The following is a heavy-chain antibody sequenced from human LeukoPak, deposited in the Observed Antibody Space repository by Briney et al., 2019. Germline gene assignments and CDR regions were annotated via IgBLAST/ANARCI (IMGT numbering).Heavy chain of an antibody. CDR1: GGSISSGSYY. J-gene: IGHJ3*02. CDR3: ARLYCSSTSCYGYAFDI. D-gene: IGHD2-2*01. V-gene: IGHV4-61*02. CDR2: IYTSGST. Sequence: ASETLSLTCTVSGGSISSGSYYWSWIRQPAGKGLEWIGRIYTSGSTNYNPSLKSRVTISVDTSKNQFSLKLSSVTAADTAVYYCARLYCSSTSCYGYAFDIWGQGTMVTVSS.